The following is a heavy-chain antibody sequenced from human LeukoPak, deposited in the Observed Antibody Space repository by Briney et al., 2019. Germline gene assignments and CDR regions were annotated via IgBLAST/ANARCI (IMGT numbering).Heavy chain of an antibody. CDR1: GGSISSGSYY. J-gene: IGHJ5*02. CDR3: ARGDGDYGWFDP. D-gene: IGHD4-17*01. CDR2: IYTSGST. V-gene: IGHV4-61*02. Sequence: TSETLSLTCTVSGGSISSGSYYWSWIRQPAGKGLEWIGRIYTSGSTNYNPSLKSRVTISVDTSKNHFSLKLSSVTAADTAVYYCARGDGDYGWFDPWGQGTLVTVSS.